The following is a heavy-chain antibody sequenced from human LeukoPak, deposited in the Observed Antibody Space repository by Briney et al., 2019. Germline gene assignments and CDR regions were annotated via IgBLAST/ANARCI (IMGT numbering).Heavy chain of an antibody. Sequence: SETLSLTCTVSGGSISSYYWSWIRQPPGKGLEWIGYIYYSGSTNYNPSLKSRVTISVDTSKNQFSLNLSSVTAADTAVYYCARARDYVWGSYRYWYFDLWGRGTLVTVSS. V-gene: IGHV4-59*01. CDR1: GGSISSYY. CDR3: ARARDYVWGSYRYWYFDL. CDR2: IYYSGST. J-gene: IGHJ2*01. D-gene: IGHD3-16*02.